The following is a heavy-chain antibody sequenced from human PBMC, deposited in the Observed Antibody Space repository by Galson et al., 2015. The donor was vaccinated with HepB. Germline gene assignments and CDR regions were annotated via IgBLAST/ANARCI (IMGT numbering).Heavy chain of an antibody. CDR1: GFTFSTYS. CDR2: ISYDGDNK. J-gene: IGHJ4*02. Sequence: SLRLSCAASGFTFSTYSLHWVRQAPGKGLEWVATISYDGDNKYYADSVKGRFTISRDNSKNTMYLQMNSLRSEDTAIYYCARQTRRNSSSYFEGGYWGQGTLLAVSS. V-gene: IGHV3-30-3*01. D-gene: IGHD3-22*01. CDR3: ARQTRRNSSSYFEGGY.